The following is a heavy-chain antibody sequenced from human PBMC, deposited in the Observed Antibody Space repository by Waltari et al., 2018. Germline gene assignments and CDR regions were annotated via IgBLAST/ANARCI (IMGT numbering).Heavy chain of an antibody. J-gene: IGHJ4*02. V-gene: IGHV1-69-2*01. CDR1: GYTFTDYY. CDR3: ATDNSGWYRY. CDR2: VDPEDGET. D-gene: IGHD6-19*01. Sequence: EVQLVQSGAEVKKPGATVKISCKASGYTFTDYYMHWVQQAPGKGLEWMGRVDPEDGETRYAEKFQGRVTMTEDTSTDTAYKELSSLRSEDTAVYYCATDNSGWYRYWGQGTLVTVSS.